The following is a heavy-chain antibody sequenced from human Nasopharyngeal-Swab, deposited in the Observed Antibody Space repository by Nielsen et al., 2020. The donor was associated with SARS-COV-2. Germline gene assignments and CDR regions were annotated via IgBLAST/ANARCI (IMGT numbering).Heavy chain of an antibody. CDR2: ISESGGST. V-gene: IGHV3-23*01. Sequence: GESLKISCVASGFNFNSNGMSWVRQAPGKGLEWVSGISESGGSTYYADSVKGRFTISRDKSKNTLYLQMNSLRTEDTAIYYCAKDLSPPPRWDYDFWSGYFRDPGWFDPWGQGTLVTVSS. CDR1: GFNFNSNG. J-gene: IGHJ5*02. D-gene: IGHD3-3*01. CDR3: AKDLSPPPRWDYDFWSGYFRDPGWFDP.